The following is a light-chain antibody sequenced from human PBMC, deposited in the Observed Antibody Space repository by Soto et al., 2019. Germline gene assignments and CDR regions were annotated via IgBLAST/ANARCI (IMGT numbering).Light chain of an antibody. CDR2: GNS. J-gene: IGLJ2*01. V-gene: IGLV1-40*01. Sequence: QPVLTQPPSVSGAPGQRVTMSCAGSSSNIGAGFDVHWYQLLPGTAPKLVIYGNSIRPSGVPDRFSGSKSGTSASLAITGLQAEDEADYYCQSYDSSLSGVVFGGGTKLTVL. CDR1: SSNIGAGFD. CDR3: QSYDSSLSGVV.